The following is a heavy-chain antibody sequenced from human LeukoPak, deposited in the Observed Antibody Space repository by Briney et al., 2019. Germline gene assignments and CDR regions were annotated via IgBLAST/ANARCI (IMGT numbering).Heavy chain of an antibody. V-gene: IGHV3-48*02. CDR2: ISGSSSTI. J-gene: IGHJ5*02. CDR3: ATKGGWGWFDP. D-gene: IGHD6-19*01. Sequence: GGSLRLSCAASGFTFSTYSMNWVRQAPGKGLEWVSYISGSSSTIYYADSVKGRFTISRDNAKNSPYLQMNSLRDEDTAVYYCATKGGWGWFDPWGQGTLVTVSS. CDR1: GFTFSTYS.